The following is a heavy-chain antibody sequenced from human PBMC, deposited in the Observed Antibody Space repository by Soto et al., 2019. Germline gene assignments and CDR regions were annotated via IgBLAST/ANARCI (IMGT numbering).Heavy chain of an antibody. Sequence: GGPVKGSRKASGGTFSRYAISWVRQAPGQGLEWVGGGIPIFGTANYAQKFQGRVTSTADESTSTAYMELSRMRYEDTAVYYCARDSSCSGGSCYSTSVYYYYGMEFWGQGPKVTVSS. D-gene: IGHD2-15*01. CDR1: GGTFSRYA. CDR3: ARDSSCSGGSCYSTSVYYYYGMEF. CDR2: GIPIFGTA. J-gene: IGHJ6*02. V-gene: IGHV1-69*13.